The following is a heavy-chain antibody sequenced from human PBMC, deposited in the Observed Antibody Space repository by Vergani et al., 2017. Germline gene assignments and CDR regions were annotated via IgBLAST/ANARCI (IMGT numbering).Heavy chain of an antibody. Sequence: EVQLLESGGDLVQPGGSLRLSCAASGFTFNHYAMNWVRQAPGKGLEWVSGISGRVGSTYSAGSVKGRFTISRDSSKNTLYLQMNSLSAGDTAVYYCAKSNPRNSGYDYLYYYHAMDVWGQGTTVTVSS. CDR2: ISGRVGST. CDR3: AKSNPRNSGYDYLYYYHAMDV. D-gene: IGHD5-12*01. V-gene: IGHV3-23*01. J-gene: IGHJ6*02. CDR1: GFTFNHYA.